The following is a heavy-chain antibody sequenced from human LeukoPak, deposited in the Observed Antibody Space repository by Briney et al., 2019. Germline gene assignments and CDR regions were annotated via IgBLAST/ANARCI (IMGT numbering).Heavy chain of an antibody. J-gene: IGHJ4*02. D-gene: IGHD2-2*01. V-gene: IGHV3-23*01. CDR3: AKKAAKDIVVVPAAADY. Sequence: GGSLRLSCAASGFTFSSYAMSWVRQAPGKGLEWVSAISGSGGSTYYADSVKGRFTISSDNSKNTLYLQMNSLRAEDTAVYYCAKKAAKDIVVVPAAADYWGQGTLVTVSS. CDR1: GFTFSSYA. CDR2: ISGSGGST.